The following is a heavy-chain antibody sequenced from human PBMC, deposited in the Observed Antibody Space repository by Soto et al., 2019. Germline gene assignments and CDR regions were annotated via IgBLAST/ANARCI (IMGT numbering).Heavy chain of an antibody. Sequence: QVLLVESGGGVVQPGRSLQLSRTASGFSFSKYAMHWVRQAPGKGLEWVAVISYDGRNKDDADSVKGRFTISRDNSKSTLFLQMNSLGPADTAIYYCARETHRGDYGPLDLWGQGTLVTVS. CDR3: ARETHRGDYGPLDL. J-gene: IGHJ5*02. D-gene: IGHD4-17*01. CDR1: GFSFSKYA. CDR2: ISYDGRNK. V-gene: IGHV3-30*04.